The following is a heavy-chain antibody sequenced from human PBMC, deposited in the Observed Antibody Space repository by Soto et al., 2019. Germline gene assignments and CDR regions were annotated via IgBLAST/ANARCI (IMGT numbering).Heavy chain of an antibody. CDR3: ARDSTGYSYGHGAFDI. Sequence: GGSLRLSCAASGFTFSSYGMHWVRQAPGKGLEWVAVIWYDGSNKYYADSVKGRFTISRDNSKNTLYLQMNSLRAEDTAVYYCARDSTGYSYGHGAFDIWGQGTMVTVSS. J-gene: IGHJ3*02. V-gene: IGHV3-33*01. D-gene: IGHD5-18*01. CDR2: IWYDGSNK. CDR1: GFTFSSYG.